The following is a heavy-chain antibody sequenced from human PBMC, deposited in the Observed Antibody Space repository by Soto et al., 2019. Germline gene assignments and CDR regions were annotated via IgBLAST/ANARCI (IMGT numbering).Heavy chain of an antibody. J-gene: IGHJ4*02. CDR3: AKVDVSTAGSFDY. Sequence: PGGSLRLSCVASGFTFSRRGLSWVRQAPGQGLEWVSTINPSGDSTFYADSVKGRFTISRDNSKNTVYLQMNSLSVGDTAVYLCAKVDVSTAGSFDYWGQGALVTVSS. V-gene: IGHV3-23*01. CDR1: GFTFSRRG. D-gene: IGHD6-13*01. CDR2: INPSGDST.